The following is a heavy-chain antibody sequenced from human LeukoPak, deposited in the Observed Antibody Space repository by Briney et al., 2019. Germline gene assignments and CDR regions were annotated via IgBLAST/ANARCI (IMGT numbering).Heavy chain of an antibody. CDR2: IYYSGST. D-gene: IGHD5-18*01. J-gene: IGHJ4*02. CDR1: GGSISSSSYY. CDR3: AREDTAMVFDY. Sequence: SETLSLTCTVSGGSISSSSYYWGWIRQPPGKGLEWIGSIYYSGSTYYNPSLKSRVTISVDTSKNQFSLKLSSVTAADTAVYYCAREDTAMVFDYWGQGTLVTVSS. V-gene: IGHV4-39*02.